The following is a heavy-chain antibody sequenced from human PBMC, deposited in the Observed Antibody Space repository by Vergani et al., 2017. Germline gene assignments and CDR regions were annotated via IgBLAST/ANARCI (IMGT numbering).Heavy chain of an antibody. CDR2: ISSSSSTI. CDR1: GFTFSSYS. J-gene: IGHJ4*02. D-gene: IGHD3-3*01. Sequence: KRVSSGGGGVHPGGSLRLSCAASGFTFSSYSMNWVRQAPGKGLEWVSYISSSSSTIYYADSVKGRFTISRDNAKNSLYLQMNSLRAEDTAVYYCAKSYDFWSGSNDYWGQGTLVTVSS. CDR3: AKSYDFWSGSNDY. V-gene: IGHV3-48*01.